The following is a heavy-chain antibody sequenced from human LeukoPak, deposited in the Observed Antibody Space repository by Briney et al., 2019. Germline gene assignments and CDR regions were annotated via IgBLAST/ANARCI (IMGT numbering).Heavy chain of an antibody. V-gene: IGHV4-34*01. CDR1: GGSFSGYY. Sequence: SETLSLTCAVYGGSFSGYYWSWIRQPPGKGLEWIGEINHSGSTNYNPSLKSRVTISVDTSKNQFSLKLSSVTAADTAVYYCARGEGTAMDLYWGQGTLVTVSS. D-gene: IGHD5-18*01. CDR2: INHSGST. CDR3: ARGEGTAMDLY. J-gene: IGHJ4*02.